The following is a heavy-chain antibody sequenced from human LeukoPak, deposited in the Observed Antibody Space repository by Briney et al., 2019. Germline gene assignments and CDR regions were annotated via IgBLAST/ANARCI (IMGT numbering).Heavy chain of an antibody. CDR1: GGSFSGYY. V-gene: IGHV4-34*01. J-gene: IGHJ4*02. D-gene: IGHD5-12*01. CDR3: ARGYRYSGYIYYFDY. Sequence: PSETLSLTCAVYGGSFSGYYWSWIRQPPGKGLEWIGEINHSGSTNYNPSLKSRVTISVDTSKNQFSLKLSSVTAADTAVYYCARGYRYSGYIYYFDYWGQGTLVTVSS. CDR2: INHSGST.